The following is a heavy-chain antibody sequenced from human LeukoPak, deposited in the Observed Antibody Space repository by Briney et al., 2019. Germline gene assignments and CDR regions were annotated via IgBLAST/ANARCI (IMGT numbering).Heavy chain of an antibody. CDR2: IIPIFGTA. CDR1: GDTFSSYA. V-gene: IGHV1-69*13. CDR3: AREYSSSWGTDYYGMYV. D-gene: IGHD6-13*01. Sequence: SVKVSCKASGDTFSSYAISWVRQAPGQGLEWMGGIIPIFGTANYAQKFQGRVTITADESTSTASMELSSLRSEDTAVYYCAREYSSSWGTDYYGMYVWGQGTTVTVSS. J-gene: IGHJ6*02.